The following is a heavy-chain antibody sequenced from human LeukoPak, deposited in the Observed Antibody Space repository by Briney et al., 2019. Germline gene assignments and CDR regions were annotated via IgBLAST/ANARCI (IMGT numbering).Heavy chain of an antibody. CDR3: ARVLAVPGPYYYYYYGMDV. J-gene: IGHJ6*02. Sequence: PSETLSLTCAVYGGSFSGYYWSWIRQPPGKGLEWIGEINHSGSTNYNPSLKSRVTISVDTSKNQFSLKLSSVTAADTAVYYCARVLAVPGPYYYYYYGMDVWGQGTTVTVSS. CDR2: INHSGST. D-gene: IGHD2-2*01. V-gene: IGHV4-34*01. CDR1: GGSFSGYY.